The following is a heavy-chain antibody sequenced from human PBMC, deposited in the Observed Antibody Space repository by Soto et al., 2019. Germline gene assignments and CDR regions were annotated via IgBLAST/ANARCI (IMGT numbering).Heavy chain of an antibody. D-gene: IGHD2-15*01. CDR2: IVVGSGNT. CDR1: GFTFTSSA. Sequence: SVKVSCKASGFTFTSSAVQWVRQARGQRREWIGWIVVGSGNTNYAQKFQERVTITRDMSTSTAYMELSSLRSEDTAVYYCAAASSSREYCSGGSCLYYYYGMDVWGQGTTVTVSS. V-gene: IGHV1-58*01. J-gene: IGHJ6*02. CDR3: AAASSSREYCSGGSCLYYYYGMDV.